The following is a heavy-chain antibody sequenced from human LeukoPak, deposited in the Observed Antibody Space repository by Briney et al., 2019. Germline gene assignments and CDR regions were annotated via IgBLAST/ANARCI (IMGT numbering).Heavy chain of an antibody. J-gene: IGHJ4*02. D-gene: IGHD6-25*01. CDR3: ASWGGFWPAH. CDR2: INHSGST. V-gene: IGHV4-34*01. CDR1: GGSFSGYY. Sequence: SETLSLTCAVYGGSFSGYYWSWIRQPPGKGLEWIGEINHSGSTNYNPSLKSRVIISVDTSKNQFSLKLSSVTAADTAVYCCASWGGFWPAHWGQGTLVTVSS.